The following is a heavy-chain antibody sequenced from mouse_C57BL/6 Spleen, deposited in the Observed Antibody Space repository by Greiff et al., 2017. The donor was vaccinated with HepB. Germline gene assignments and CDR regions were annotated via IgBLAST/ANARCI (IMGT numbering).Heavy chain of an antibody. J-gene: IGHJ1*03. CDR1: GFTFTDYY. V-gene: IGHV7-3*01. CDR3: ARSPYSNQTFDV. CDR2: IRNKANGYTT. Sequence: EVQGVESGGGLVQPGGSLSLSCAASGFTFTDYYMSWVRQPPGKALEWLGFIRNKANGYTTEYSASVKGRFTISRDNSQSILYLQMNALRAEDSATYYCARSPYSNQTFDVWGTGTTVTVSS. D-gene: IGHD2-5*01.